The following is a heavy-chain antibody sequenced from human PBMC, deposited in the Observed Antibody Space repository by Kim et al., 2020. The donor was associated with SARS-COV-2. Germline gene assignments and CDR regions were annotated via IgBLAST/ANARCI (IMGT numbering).Heavy chain of an antibody. CDR2: SEK. V-gene: IGHV3-7*01. Sequence: SEKYCVDSLKGRVKISRDNAKNSLYLQMNSLRGEDTAVYYCARDNNYRVDVWGQGTTVTV. CDR3: ARDNNYRVDV. J-gene: IGHJ6*02.